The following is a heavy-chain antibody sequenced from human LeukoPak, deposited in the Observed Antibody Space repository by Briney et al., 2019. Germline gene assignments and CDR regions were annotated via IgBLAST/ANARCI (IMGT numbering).Heavy chain of an antibody. J-gene: IGHJ2*01. V-gene: IGHV3-23*05. Sequence: PGGSLTLSCAASGFMFSRVRQAPGKGLDWVSTTFYADSVKGRFTISRDNSKNTLYLQMNSLTSEDTAVYYCAKGGGSGRYSGHYWYFDLWGRGALVTVSS. CDR2: T. CDR1: GFMFSR. D-gene: IGHD6-19*01. CDR3: AKGGGSGRYSGHYWYFDL.